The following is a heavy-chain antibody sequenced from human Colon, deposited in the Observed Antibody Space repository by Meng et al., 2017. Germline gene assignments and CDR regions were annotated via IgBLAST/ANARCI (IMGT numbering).Heavy chain of an antibody. Sequence: QIQLQESGPGLLKPSQILSLTCTVSGDSINSGGYYWSWVRHFPGKGLEWLGYIYYSGSTLYNPSLESRVTISVDTSMNQFSLYLHSLTAADTAVHFCARLSILGGVYLDYWGPGKLVTVSS. J-gene: IGHJ4*01. CDR1: GDSINSGGYY. V-gene: IGHV4-31*03. CDR2: IYYSGST. D-gene: IGHD3-16*01. CDR3: ARLSILGGVYLDY.